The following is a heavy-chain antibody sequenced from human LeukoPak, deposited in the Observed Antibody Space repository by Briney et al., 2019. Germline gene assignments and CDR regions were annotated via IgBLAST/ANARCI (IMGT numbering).Heavy chain of an antibody. Sequence: SVKVSCKASGGTFSSYAISWVRQAPGQGLEWMGRIIPIFGIANYAQKFQGRVTITADKSTSTAYMELSSLRSEDTAVYYCASNYCSSTSCYTLESSLGYYYYGMDVWGQGTTVTVSS. CDR1: GGTFSSYA. CDR3: ASNYCSSTSCYTLESSLGYYYYGMDV. CDR2: IIPIFGIA. J-gene: IGHJ6*02. V-gene: IGHV1-69*04. D-gene: IGHD2-2*02.